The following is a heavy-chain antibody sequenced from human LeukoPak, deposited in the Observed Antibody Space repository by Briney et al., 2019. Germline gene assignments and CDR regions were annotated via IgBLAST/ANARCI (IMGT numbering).Heavy chain of an antibody. Sequence: GGSLRLSCAASGFTVSSDYMSWVRQAPGKGLEWVSVIYSGGSTYYADSVKGRFTISRDNSKNTLYLQMNSLRAEDTAVYYCARGPAARRYFDYWGQGTLVTVSS. CDR2: IYSGGST. CDR1: GFTVSSDY. V-gene: IGHV3-53*01. D-gene: IGHD2-2*01. CDR3: ARGPAARRYFDY. J-gene: IGHJ4*02.